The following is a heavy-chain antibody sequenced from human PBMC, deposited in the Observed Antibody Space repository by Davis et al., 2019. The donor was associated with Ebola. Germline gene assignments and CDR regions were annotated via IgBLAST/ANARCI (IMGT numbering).Heavy chain of an antibody. Sequence: AASVKVSCKASAGTFSSYAISWVRQAPGQGLEWMGGIIPIFGTANYAQKFQGRVTMTEDTSTDTAYMELSRLRSDDTAVYYCARVDSVTYTSLDYWGQGTLVTVSS. CDR3: ARVDSVTYTSLDY. CDR1: AGTFSSYA. J-gene: IGHJ4*02. CDR2: IIPIFGTA. D-gene: IGHD2-2*02. V-gene: IGHV1-69*06.